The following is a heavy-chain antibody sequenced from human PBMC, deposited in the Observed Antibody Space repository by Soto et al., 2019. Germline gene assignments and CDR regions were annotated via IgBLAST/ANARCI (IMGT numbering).Heavy chain of an antibody. CDR1: GGSISNYY. CDR3: ASGGNWFDP. V-gene: IGHV4-59*01. CDR2: MYYNGNI. J-gene: IGHJ5*02. D-gene: IGHD3-16*01. Sequence: ETLSLTCNVSGGSISNYYWTWVRQSPEKGLEWIGYMYYNGNINYNPSLKSRVTISIDTSKNQFSLTLKSVTAADTAVYSCASGGNWFDPWGQGVLVTVSS.